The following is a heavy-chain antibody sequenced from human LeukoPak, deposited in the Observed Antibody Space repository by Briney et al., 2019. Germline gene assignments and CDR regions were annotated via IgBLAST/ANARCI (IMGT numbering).Heavy chain of an antibody. V-gene: IGHV3-23*01. CDR2: IGGSRGTT. Sequence: GGSLRLSCAASGFTFSSSVMSGVRQAPGKGLEWVSDIGGSRGTTNYADSVKGRFTISRDNSKNTLYLQMNSLRAEDTAVYYCAKGPYGPGAFDIWGQGTMVTVSS. J-gene: IGHJ3*02. D-gene: IGHD3-10*01. CDR1: GFTFSSSV. CDR3: AKGPYGPGAFDI.